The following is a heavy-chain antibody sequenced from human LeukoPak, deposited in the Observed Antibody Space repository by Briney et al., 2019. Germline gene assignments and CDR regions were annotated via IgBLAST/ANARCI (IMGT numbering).Heavy chain of an antibody. CDR2: IYYSGST. J-gene: IGHJ4*02. V-gene: IGHV4-61*08. CDR1: GGSISSGGYY. Sequence: SETLSLTCAVSGGSISSGGYYWSWIRQPPGKGLEWIGYIYYSGSTNYNPSLKSRVTISVDTSKNQFSLKLSSVTAADTAVYYCASPASRRHAFDYWGQGTLVTVSS. CDR3: ASPASRRHAFDY.